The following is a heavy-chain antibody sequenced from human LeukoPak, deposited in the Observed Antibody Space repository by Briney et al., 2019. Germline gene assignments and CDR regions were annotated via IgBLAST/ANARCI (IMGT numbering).Heavy chain of an antibody. CDR2: ISAYNGNT. Sequence: ASVKVSCKASGYTFTSYGISWVRQAPGQGLEWIGWISAYNGNTNYAQKLQGRVTMTTDTSTSTAYMELRSLRSDGTAVYYCARFLDCSSTSCYRFWGWYFDLWGRGTLVTVSS. V-gene: IGHV1-18*01. D-gene: IGHD2-2*02. CDR1: GYTFTSYG. CDR3: ARFLDCSSTSCYRFWGWYFDL. J-gene: IGHJ2*01.